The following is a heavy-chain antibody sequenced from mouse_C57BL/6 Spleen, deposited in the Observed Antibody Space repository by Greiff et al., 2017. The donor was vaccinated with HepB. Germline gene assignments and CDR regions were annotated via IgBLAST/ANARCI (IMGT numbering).Heavy chain of an antibody. D-gene: IGHD1-1*01. CDR3: ARSEIPGSSYDYYAMDY. Sequence: VHVKQSGPELVKPGASVKISCKASGYSFTGYYMNWVKQSPEKSLEWIGEINPSTGGTTYNQKFKAKATLTVDKSSSTAYMQLKGLTSEDSAVYYCARSEIPGSSYDYYAMDYWGQGTTVTVSS. J-gene: IGHJ4*01. CDR2: INPSTGGT. V-gene: IGHV1-42*01. CDR1: GYSFTGYY.